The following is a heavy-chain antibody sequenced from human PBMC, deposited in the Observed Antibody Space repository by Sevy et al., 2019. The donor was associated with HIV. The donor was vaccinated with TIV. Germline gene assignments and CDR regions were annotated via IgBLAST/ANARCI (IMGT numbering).Heavy chain of an antibody. CDR1: GGSFSGYY. D-gene: IGHD6-19*01. Sequence: SETLSLTCAVYGGSFSGYYWSWIRQPPGKGLEWIGEINHSGSTNYNPSLKSRVTISVDTSKNQFSLKLSSVTAADTAVYYCARFPGYSSGWYLGKMDYYYGMDVWGQGTTVTVSS. J-gene: IGHJ6*02. CDR2: INHSGST. CDR3: ARFPGYSSGWYLGKMDYYYGMDV. V-gene: IGHV4-34*01.